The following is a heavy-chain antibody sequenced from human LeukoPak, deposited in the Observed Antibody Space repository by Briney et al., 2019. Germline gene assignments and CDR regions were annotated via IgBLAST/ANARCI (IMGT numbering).Heavy chain of an antibody. D-gene: IGHD3-3*01. Sequence: ASVKVSCKASGYTFTSYGISWVRQAPGQGLEWMGWISAYKGNTNYAQKLQGRVTMTTDTSTSTAYMELRSLRSDDTAVYYCARVVTIFGVVITSFDYWGQGTLVTVSS. CDR1: GYTFTSYG. V-gene: IGHV1-18*01. CDR2: ISAYKGNT. CDR3: ARVVTIFGVVITSFDY. J-gene: IGHJ4*02.